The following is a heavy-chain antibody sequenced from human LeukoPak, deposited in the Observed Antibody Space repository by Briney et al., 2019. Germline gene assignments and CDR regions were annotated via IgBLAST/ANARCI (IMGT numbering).Heavy chain of an antibody. V-gene: IGHV1-69*04. D-gene: IGHD2-15*01. CDR3: ARDQVAPQAFDI. Sequence: SVKVTCKASGGTFSSYAISWVRQAPGQGLEWMGRIIPILGMANYAQKFQGRVTITADKSTSTAYMELSSLRSEDTAVYYCARDQVAPQAFDIWGQGTMVTVSS. CDR2: IIPILGMA. J-gene: IGHJ3*02. CDR1: GGTFSSYA.